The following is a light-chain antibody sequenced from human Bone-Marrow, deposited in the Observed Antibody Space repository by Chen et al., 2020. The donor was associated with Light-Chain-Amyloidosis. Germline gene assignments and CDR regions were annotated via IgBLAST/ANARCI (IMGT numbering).Light chain of an antibody. Sequence: QSALTQPPSASGSPGQSVTISYTGTSSDVGGHNYVSWYQQHPGKAPKLMIYEVTKRPSGVPDRFSGSKSGNTASLTVSGLHTEDEAAYYCSSYAGRNNLVFGGGTKLTVV. V-gene: IGLV2-8*01. J-gene: IGLJ3*02. CDR2: EVT. CDR1: SSDVGGHNY. CDR3: SSYAGRNNLV.